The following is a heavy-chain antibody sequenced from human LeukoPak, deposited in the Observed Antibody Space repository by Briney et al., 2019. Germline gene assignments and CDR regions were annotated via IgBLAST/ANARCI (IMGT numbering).Heavy chain of an antibody. J-gene: IGHJ6*02. CDR2: INSDGSST. CDR3: ARSHRGYYYYYGMDV. D-gene: IGHD3-10*01. Sequence: GGSLRLSCAASGFTFSSYWMHWVRQAPGKGLVWVSRINSDGSSTSYADSVKGRFTISRDNAKNTLYLQMNSLRAEDTAVYYCARSHRGYYYYYGMDVWGQGPRSPSP. CDR1: GFTFSSYW. V-gene: IGHV3-74*01.